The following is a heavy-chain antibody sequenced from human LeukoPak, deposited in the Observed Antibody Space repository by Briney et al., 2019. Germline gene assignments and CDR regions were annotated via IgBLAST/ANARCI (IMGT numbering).Heavy chain of an antibody. CDR1: GGSISSSSYY. J-gene: IGHJ3*02. Sequence: SETLSLTCTVSGGSISSSSYYWGWIRRPPGKGLEWIGSIYYRGNTYFNPSLKSRVTISVDTSKNQFSLKLSSVTAADTAVYYCGRRGYGDYRSPTHAFDIWGQGTMVTVSS. CDR3: GRRGYGDYRSPTHAFDI. D-gene: IGHD4-17*01. V-gene: IGHV4-39*01. CDR2: IYYRGNT.